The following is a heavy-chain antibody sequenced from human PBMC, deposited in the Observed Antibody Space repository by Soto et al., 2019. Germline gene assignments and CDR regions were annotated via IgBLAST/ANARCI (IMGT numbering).Heavy chain of an antibody. CDR2: IYYSGST. J-gene: IGHJ3*02. Sequence: KASETLSLTCTVSGGSISSSSYYWGWIRQPPGKGLEWIGSIYYSGSTYYNPSLKSRVTISVDTSKNQFSLKLSSVTAADTAVYYCARLCAFGVVMIDAFDIWGQGTMVTVSS. D-gene: IGHD3-3*01. CDR3: ARLCAFGVVMIDAFDI. V-gene: IGHV4-39*01. CDR1: GGSISSSSYY.